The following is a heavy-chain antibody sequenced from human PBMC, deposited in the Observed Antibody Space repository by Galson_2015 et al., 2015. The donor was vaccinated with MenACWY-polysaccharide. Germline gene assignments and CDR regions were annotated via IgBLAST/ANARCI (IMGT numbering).Heavy chain of an antibody. D-gene: IGHD1-1*01. V-gene: IGHV5-51*01. J-gene: IGHJ4*02. CDR3: AKPGTTLATH. Sequence: QSGAEVKKPGESLKISCTGYGSSFTTSWIGWVRQMPGKGLEWMGVIYPGDSDTRYSPSFQGQVTISADKSISTAYLQWSSLKASDTAKYYCAKPGTTLATHWGQGTLVTVSS. CDR1: GSSFTTSW. CDR2: IYPGDSDT.